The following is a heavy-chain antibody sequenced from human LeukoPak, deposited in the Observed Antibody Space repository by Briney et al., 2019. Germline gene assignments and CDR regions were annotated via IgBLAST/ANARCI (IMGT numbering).Heavy chain of an antibody. CDR1: GFTFSSYA. Sequence: GGSLRLSCAASGFTFSSYAMHWVRQAPGKGLEWVAVISYDGGNKYYADSVKGRFTISRDNSKNTLYLQMNSLRAEDTAVYYCARGHSSYWNYPPQFDPWGQGTLVTVSS. CDR2: ISYDGGNK. D-gene: IGHD1-7*01. V-gene: IGHV3-30-3*01. CDR3: ARGHSSYWNYPPQFDP. J-gene: IGHJ5*02.